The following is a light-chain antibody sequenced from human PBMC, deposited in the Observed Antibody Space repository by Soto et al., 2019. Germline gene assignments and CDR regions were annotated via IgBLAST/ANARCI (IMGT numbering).Light chain of an antibody. CDR2: DVS. Sequence: QSALTQPASVSGSPGQSITISCTGTSSAVGGYNYVSWYQQHPGKAPKLMIYDVSNRPSGVSNRFSVSKSGNTASLTISGIQAEDEADYYCSSYTSSIVVLGGGTQLTVL. CDR1: SSAVGGYNY. J-gene: IGLJ2*01. CDR3: SSYTSSIVV. V-gene: IGLV2-14*01.